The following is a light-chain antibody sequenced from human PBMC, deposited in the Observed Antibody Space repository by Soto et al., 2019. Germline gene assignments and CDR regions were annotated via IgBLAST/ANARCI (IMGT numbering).Light chain of an antibody. Sequence: EIVLTQSPGTLSLSPGERATLSCRASESVSDNYLAWYQQRSGQAPRLVIYGASTRATGIPDRFSGSGSGTDFTLTISRLEPEDFAVYYCHQYGSSPQTFGQGTKVDIK. V-gene: IGKV3-20*01. CDR1: ESVSDNY. CDR3: HQYGSSPQT. J-gene: IGKJ1*01. CDR2: GAS.